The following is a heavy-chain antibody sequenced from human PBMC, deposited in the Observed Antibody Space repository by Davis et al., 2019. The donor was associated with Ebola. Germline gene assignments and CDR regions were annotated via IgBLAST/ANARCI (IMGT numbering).Heavy chain of an antibody. Sequence: GESLKISCAASGFTFSSYWMSWVRQAPGKGLEWLANIKQDGSEKYYVDSVKGRFTISRDNAKNSLYLQMNSLRAEDTAVYYCARQASFDYWGQGTLVTVSS. CDR1: GFTFSSYW. CDR3: ARQASFDY. V-gene: IGHV3-7*01. CDR2: IKQDGSEK. J-gene: IGHJ4*02.